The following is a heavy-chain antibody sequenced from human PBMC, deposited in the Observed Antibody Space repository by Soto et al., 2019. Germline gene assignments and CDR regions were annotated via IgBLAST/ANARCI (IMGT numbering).Heavy chain of an antibody. CDR1: GGSISSYH. Sequence: QVQLQESGPGLVKPSETLSLSCTVSGGSISSYHWSWIRQTPGKGLECIGYVHYSWASNYTPSLKSRVAISLDTSKSQFSLKLTSVTATDTAVYYCARQGFGALPGLVDVWGQGTTVTVSS. V-gene: IGHV4-59*08. CDR3: ARQGFGALPGLVDV. CDR2: VHYSWAS. D-gene: IGHD3-10*01. J-gene: IGHJ6*02.